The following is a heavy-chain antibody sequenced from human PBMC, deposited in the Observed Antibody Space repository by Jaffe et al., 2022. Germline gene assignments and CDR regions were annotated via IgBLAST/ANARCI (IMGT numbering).Heavy chain of an antibody. J-gene: IGHJ4*02. CDR3: AKGSGDYASGSYYDY. Sequence: EVQLLESGGDLGQPGGSLRLSCAASGLTFSSHAMSWVRQAPGKGLEWVSAISGSGGSTYYADSVMGRFTISRDNSKNTLYLQMNSLRVEDTAMYYCAKGSGDYASGSYYDYWGQGTLVTVSS. D-gene: IGHD3-10*01. CDR2: ISGSGGST. CDR1: GLTFSSHA. V-gene: IGHV3-23*01.